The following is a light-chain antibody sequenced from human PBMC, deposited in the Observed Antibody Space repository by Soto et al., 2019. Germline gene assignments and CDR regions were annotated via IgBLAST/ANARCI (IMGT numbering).Light chain of an antibody. V-gene: IGLV2-14*01. Sequence: QSALTQPASVSGSPGESITISCTGTSSDIGGYNYVSWFQQHPGKAPKLMIYQVNNRPSGVPIGCSGSKSGSTASLTISGLEAEEEADYYCDSYAARNAPYVFGAGIKV. CDR2: QVN. CDR1: SSDIGGYNY. CDR3: DSYAARNAPYV. J-gene: IGLJ1*01.